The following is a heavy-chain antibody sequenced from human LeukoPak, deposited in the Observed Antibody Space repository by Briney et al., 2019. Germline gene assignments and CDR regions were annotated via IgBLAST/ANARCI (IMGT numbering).Heavy chain of an antibody. CDR1: GYTFTSYY. CDR2: IIPIFGTA. Sequence: ASVKVSCKASGYTFTSYYMHWVRQAPGQGLEWMGGIIPIFGTANYAQKLQGRVTMTTDTSTSTAYMELRSLRSDDTAVYYCATRSFSSWSNFDYWGQGTLVTVSS. V-gene: IGHV1-18*04. D-gene: IGHD6-13*01. CDR3: ATRSFSSWSNFDY. J-gene: IGHJ4*02.